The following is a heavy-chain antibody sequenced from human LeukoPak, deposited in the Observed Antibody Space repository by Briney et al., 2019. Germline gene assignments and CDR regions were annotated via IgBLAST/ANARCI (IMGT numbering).Heavy chain of an antibody. D-gene: IGHD4-23*01. J-gene: IGHJ4*02. CDR1: GFTFSSYS. V-gene: IGHV3-48*02. CDR2: ISSSSSPI. CDR3: ARAKTTVVTPEFDY. Sequence: GGSLRLSCAASGFTFSSYSMNWFRQAPGKGLEWVSYISSSSSPIYYADSVKGRFTISRDNAKNSLYLQMNNLRDEDTAVYYCARAKTTVVTPEFDYWGQGTLVTVSS.